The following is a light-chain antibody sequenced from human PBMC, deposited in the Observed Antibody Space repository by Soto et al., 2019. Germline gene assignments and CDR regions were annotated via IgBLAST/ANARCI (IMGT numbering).Light chain of an antibody. V-gene: IGLV2-23*01. Sequence: SALTQPASVSGSPGQSIAISCTGTSRDVGSYNLVSWYQQHPGKAPKVMIYEGSKRPSGVSDRFSGSKSGNTASLTISGIHADDEADYYCCSYAGDSTYVFGTGTKLTVL. CDR3: CSYAGDSTYV. CDR2: EGS. CDR1: SRDVGSYNL. J-gene: IGLJ1*01.